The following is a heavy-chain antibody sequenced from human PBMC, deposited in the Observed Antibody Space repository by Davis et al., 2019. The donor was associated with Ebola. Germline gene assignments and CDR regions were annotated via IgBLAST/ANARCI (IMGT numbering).Heavy chain of an antibody. CDR2: IYTDGRM. J-gene: IGHJ5*02. D-gene: IGHD2-15*01. CDR1: GFSVSDKY. CDR3: AKGIVVAADASPWFDP. V-gene: IGHV3-66*02. Sequence: GESLKISCAASGFSVSDKYMSWVRQAPGKGLEWVSVIYTDGRMYHADSVKGRFTISRDNSKNTLYLQMNSLRAEDTSVYYCAKGIVVAADASPWFDPWGQGTQVTVSS.